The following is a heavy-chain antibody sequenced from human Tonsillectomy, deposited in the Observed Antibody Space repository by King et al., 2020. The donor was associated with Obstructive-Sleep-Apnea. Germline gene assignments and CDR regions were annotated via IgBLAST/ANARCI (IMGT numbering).Heavy chain of an antibody. CDR1: GGSISSYY. V-gene: IGHV4-59*01. CDR2: IYYSGST. Sequence: QMQESGPGLVKPSETLSLTCTVFGGSISSYYWSWIRQTPGKGLEWIGHIYYSGSTNYKPSLKSRVTISVDTSKNQFSPKVSSVTAAATAVYYCAREGSTVTSTSLSHWYFDLWVRGTLVTVSS. J-gene: IGHJ2*01. CDR3: AREGSTVTSTSLSHWYFDL. D-gene: IGHD4-17*01.